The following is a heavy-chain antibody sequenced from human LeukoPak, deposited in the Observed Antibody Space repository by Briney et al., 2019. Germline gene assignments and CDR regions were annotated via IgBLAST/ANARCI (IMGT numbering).Heavy chain of an antibody. D-gene: IGHD1-14*01. V-gene: IGHV4-59*01. CDR1: GGSISSYY. J-gene: IGHJ3*02. CDR3: ARDHGNGDAFDI. CDR2: IYYSGST. Sequence: EPSETLSLTCTVSGGSISSYYWSWIRQPPGKGLEWIGYIYYSGSTNYNPSLKSRVTISVDTSKNQFSLKLGSVTAADTAVYYCARDHGNGDAFDIWGQGTMVTVSS.